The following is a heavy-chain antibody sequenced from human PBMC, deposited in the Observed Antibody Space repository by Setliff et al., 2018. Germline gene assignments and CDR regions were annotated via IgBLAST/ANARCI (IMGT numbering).Heavy chain of an antibody. D-gene: IGHD1-7*01. CDR3: ARGSGTTSWFDP. CDR1: GGSISSHY. CDR2: IYYSGST. J-gene: IGHJ5*02. V-gene: IGHV4-59*11. Sequence: SETLSLTCTVSGGSISSHYWSWIRQPPGKGLEWIGYIYYSGSTNYNPSLKSRVTISVDTSKNQFSLKLSSVTAADTAVYYCARGSGTTSWFDPWGQGTLVTVSS.